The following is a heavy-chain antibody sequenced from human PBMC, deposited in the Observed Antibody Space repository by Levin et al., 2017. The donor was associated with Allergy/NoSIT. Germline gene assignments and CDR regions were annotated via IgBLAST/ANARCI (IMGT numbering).Heavy chain of an antibody. CDR3: ARGGYGYNLFDY. Sequence: SCAASGFTFSDYYMSWIRQAPGKGLEWVSYISSDGRTIYYADSVKGRFTISRDNARKSFFLQMNSLRAEETAIYYCARGGYGYNLFDYWGQGTLVTVSS. V-gene: IGHV3-11*01. D-gene: IGHD5-18*01. CDR2: ISSDGRTI. J-gene: IGHJ4*02. CDR1: GFTFSDYY.